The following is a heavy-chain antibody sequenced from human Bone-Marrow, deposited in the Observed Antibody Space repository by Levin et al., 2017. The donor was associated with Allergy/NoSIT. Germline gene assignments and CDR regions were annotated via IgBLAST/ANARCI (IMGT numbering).Heavy chain of an antibody. J-gene: IGHJ4*02. Sequence: SETLSLTCTVSGGSISSSSYYWGWIRQPPGKGLERIGSIYYSGSTYYNPSLKSRVTISVDTSKNRFSLKLSSVTAADTAVYYCGSEQWLVLKTDFDYWGQGTLVTVSA. CDR3: GSEQWLVLKTDFDY. V-gene: IGHV4-39*01. D-gene: IGHD6-19*01. CDR2: IYYSGST. CDR1: GGSISSSSYY.